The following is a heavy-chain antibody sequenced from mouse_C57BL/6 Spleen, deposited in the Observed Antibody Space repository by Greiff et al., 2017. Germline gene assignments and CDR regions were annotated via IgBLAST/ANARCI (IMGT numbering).Heavy chain of an antibody. CDR3: ARSTGTAVFDY. D-gene: IGHD4-1*02. CDR2: ISSGGSYT. CDR1: GFTFSSYG. J-gene: IGHJ2*01. V-gene: IGHV5-6*01. Sequence: EVQVVESGGDLVKPGGSLKLSCAASGFTFSSYGMSWVRQTPDKRLEWVATISSGGSYTYYPDSVKGRFTISRDNAKNTLYLQMSSLKSEDTAMYYCARSTGTAVFDYWGQGTTLTVSS.